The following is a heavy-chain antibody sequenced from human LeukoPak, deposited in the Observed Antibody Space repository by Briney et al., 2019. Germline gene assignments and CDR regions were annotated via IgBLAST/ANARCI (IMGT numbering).Heavy chain of an antibody. Sequence: PGRSLRLSCAASGFTFSSYAMHWVRQAPGKGLEWVAVISYDGSNKYYADSVKGRFTISRDNSKNTLYLQMNSLRAGDTAVYYCARDPVIDTVTTANYWGQGTLVTVSS. D-gene: IGHD4-17*01. CDR3: ARDPVIDTVTTANY. J-gene: IGHJ4*02. CDR2: ISYDGSNK. V-gene: IGHV3-30-3*01. CDR1: GFTFSSYA.